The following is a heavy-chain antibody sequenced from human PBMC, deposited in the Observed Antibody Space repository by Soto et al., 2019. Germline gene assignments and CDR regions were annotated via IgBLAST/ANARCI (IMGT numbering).Heavy chain of an antibody. J-gene: IGHJ4*02. D-gene: IGHD3-22*01. V-gene: IGHV3-30-3*01. CDR3: ARDPRYDSSGQIDY. CDR2: ISYDGSNK. CDR1: GFTFSSYA. Sequence: QVQLVASGGGVVQPGRSLRLSCAASGFTFSSYAMHWVRQAPGKGLEWVAVISYDGSNKYYADSVKGRFTISRDNSKNTLYLQMNSLRAEDTAVYYCARDPRYDSSGQIDYWGQGTLVTVSS.